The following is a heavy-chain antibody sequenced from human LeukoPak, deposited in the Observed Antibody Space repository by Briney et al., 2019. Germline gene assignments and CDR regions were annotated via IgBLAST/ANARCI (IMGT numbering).Heavy chain of an antibody. CDR2: INPNSGGT. V-gene: IGHV1-2*02. Sequence: ASVKVSCKASGYTFTDYLTHWVRQAPGQGLEWMGWINPNSGGTKYAQQFQGRVTLTRDTSIATAYMELSTLRSDDTAVYYCARDLSTSPHWELDYWGQGTLVTVSS. CDR3: ARDLSTSPHWELDY. CDR1: GYTFTDYL. D-gene: IGHD1-1*01. J-gene: IGHJ4*02.